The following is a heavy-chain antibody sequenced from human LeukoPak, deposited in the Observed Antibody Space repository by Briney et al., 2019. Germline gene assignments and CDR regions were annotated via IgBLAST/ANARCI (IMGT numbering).Heavy chain of an antibody. CDR2: IKEDGHER. CDR1: GFSFSSHW. Sequence: GGSLRLSCAASGFSFSSHWMTWVRQAPGKGLEWVASIKEDGHERYYVDSVRGRFTVSRDNAKNSLYLQMISLRVEDTAVYYCARVFVVEAAPPHYDAFMSGAKGQWSPSLQ. J-gene: IGHJ3*01. V-gene: IGHV3-7*01. CDR3: ARVFVVEAAPPHYDAFMS. D-gene: IGHD2-15*01.